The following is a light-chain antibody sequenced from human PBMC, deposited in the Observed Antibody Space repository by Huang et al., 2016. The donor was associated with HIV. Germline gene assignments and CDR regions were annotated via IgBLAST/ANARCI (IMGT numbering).Light chain of an antibody. Sequence: IQLTQSPSSLSIYVGDKVTITCRASQGIPNYVAWYQQRPGKAPKRLIYAASTLQSGVPSRFSGSGSGADFTLSIANVQPEDSATYYCQQFSSYPLTFGGGTKVEIK. CDR1: QGIPNY. CDR3: QQFSSYPLT. V-gene: IGKV1-9*01. J-gene: IGKJ4*01. CDR2: AAS.